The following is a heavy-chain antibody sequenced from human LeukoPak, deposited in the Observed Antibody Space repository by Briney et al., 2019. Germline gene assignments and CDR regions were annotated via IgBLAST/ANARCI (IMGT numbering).Heavy chain of an antibody. CDR2: ISWNSGSI. D-gene: IGHD1-26*01. J-gene: IGHJ4*02. CDR1: GFTFDDYA. V-gene: IGHV3-9*01. Sequence: GGSLRLSCAASGFTFDDYAMHWVRQAPGKGLEWVSGISWNSGSIGYADSVKGRFTISRDNSKNTLYLQMNSLRAEDTAVYYCARDGSYYFDYWGQGTLVTVSS. CDR3: ARDGSYYFDY.